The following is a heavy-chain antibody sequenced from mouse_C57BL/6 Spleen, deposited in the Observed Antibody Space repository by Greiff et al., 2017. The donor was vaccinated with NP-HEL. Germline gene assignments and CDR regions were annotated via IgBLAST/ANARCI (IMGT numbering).Heavy chain of an antibody. CDR1: GSTSPAYY. CDR2: IYPGSGNT. J-gene: IGHJ2*01. CDR3: ARGEYY. V-gene: IGHV1-76*01. Sequence: QVQLKESGAELVRPGASVKLSCKASGSTSPAYYITWVKQRPGQGFEWIARIYPGSGNTYYNEKFKGKATLTAEKSSSTAYMQLSSLTSEDSAVYIGARGEYYWGQGTTLTVSS.